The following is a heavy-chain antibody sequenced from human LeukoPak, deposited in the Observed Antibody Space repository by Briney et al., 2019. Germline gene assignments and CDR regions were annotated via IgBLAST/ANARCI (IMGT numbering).Heavy chain of an antibody. CDR1: GASISGRTYY. CDR3: ARRGGSGRAFDY. V-gene: IGHV4-39*01. CDR2: IYYTGST. J-gene: IGHJ4*02. Sequence: TPSETLSLTCSVSGASISGRTYYWGWIRQPPGKGLEWIGSIYYTGSTYDNPSLKSRVTISVDTSKNQFSLKLSSVTAADTAVYYCARRGGSGRAFDYWGQGTLVTVSS. D-gene: IGHD1-26*01.